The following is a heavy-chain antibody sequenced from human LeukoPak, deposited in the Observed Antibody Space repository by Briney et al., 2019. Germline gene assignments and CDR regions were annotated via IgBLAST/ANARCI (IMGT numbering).Heavy chain of an antibody. CDR1: GFIFSTYW. D-gene: IGHD3-3*01. CDR3: ARRSDFWSGHEYMDV. CDR2: IKQDGSEK. Sequence: GGSLRLSCAASGFIFSTYWMSWVRQAPGKGLEWVANIKQDGSEKYYVDSVKGRFTISRDNAKNSLYLQMNSLRAEDTAVYYCARRSDFWSGHEYMDVWGKGTTVTVSS. J-gene: IGHJ6*03. V-gene: IGHV3-7*01.